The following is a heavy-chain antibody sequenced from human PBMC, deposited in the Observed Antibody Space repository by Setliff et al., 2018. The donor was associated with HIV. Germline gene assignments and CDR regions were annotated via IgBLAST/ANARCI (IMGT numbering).Heavy chain of an antibody. CDR3: ARSSYYYGSGLDS. CDR2: INPHGGST. D-gene: IGHD3-10*01. Sequence: GASVKVSCKASGYTFTSYSLHWVRQAPGQGLEWMGVINPHGGSTNYAQKFQGRVTMTRDTSTSTVYMELSSLRSDDTAVYYCARSSYYYGSGLDSWGQGTLVTVSS. V-gene: IGHV1-46*01. J-gene: IGHJ5*02. CDR1: GYTFTSYS.